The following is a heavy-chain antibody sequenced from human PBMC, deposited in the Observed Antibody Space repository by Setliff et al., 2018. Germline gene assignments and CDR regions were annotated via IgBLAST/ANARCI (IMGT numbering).Heavy chain of an antibody. CDR2: IKQDGSEK. V-gene: IGHV3-7*01. CDR3: ARNWATAQHYYYGMDV. CDR1: GFTFSSYA. J-gene: IGHJ6*02. Sequence: PGGSLRLSCAASGFTFSSYAMSWVRQAPGKGLEWVANIKQDGSEKYYVDSVKGRFTISRDNAKNSLYLQMNSLRAEDTAVYYCARNWATAQHYYYGMDVWGQGTTVTVSS. D-gene: IGHD2-21*02.